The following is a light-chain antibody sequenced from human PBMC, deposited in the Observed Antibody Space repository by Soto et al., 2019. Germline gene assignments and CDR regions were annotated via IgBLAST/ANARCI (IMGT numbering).Light chain of an antibody. CDR1: QSISRW. V-gene: IGKV1-5*01. CDR2: DAS. CDR3: QQDKSYST. J-gene: IGKJ4*01. Sequence: DIQMTQSPSTLSASIGDRVTITCRASQSISRWLAWYQKKPGKAPKLLIYDASTLHSGVPSRLSGSGSGTEFTLTISSLQPDDVATYYCQQDKSYSTFGGGTKVEIK.